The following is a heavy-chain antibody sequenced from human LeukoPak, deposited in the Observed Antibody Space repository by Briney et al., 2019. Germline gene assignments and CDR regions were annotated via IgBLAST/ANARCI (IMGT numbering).Heavy chain of an antibody. Sequence: PSGTLSLTCAVSGGSISSSNWWSWVRQPPGKGLEWIGEINHSGSTNYNPSLKSRVTISVDTSKIQFSLKLSSVTAADTAVYYCAYDSSGYYPPFDYWGQGTLVTVSS. J-gene: IGHJ4*02. CDR1: GGSISSSNW. CDR3: AYDSSGYYPPFDY. CDR2: INHSGST. D-gene: IGHD3-22*01. V-gene: IGHV4-4*02.